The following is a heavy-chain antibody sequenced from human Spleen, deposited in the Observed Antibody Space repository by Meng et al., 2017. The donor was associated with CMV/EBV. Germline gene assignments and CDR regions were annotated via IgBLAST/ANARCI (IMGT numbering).Heavy chain of an antibody. CDR1: GGSISSYY. D-gene: IGHD6-13*01. V-gene: IGHV4-59*01. CDR3: ARVALEDSSSWFPYYGMDV. J-gene: IGHJ6*02. Sequence: SETLSLTCTVSGGSISSYYWSWIRQPPGKGLEWIGYIHYSGSTNYNSSLKSRVTISVDTSRNQFSLKLSSVTAADTAAYYCARVALEDSSSWFPYYGMDVWGQGTTVTV. CDR2: IHYSGST.